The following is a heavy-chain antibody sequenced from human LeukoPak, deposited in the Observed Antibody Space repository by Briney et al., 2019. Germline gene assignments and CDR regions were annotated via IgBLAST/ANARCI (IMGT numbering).Heavy chain of an antibody. CDR2: INPSGGST. Sequence: GASVKVSCKASGYTFTSYYMHWVRQAPGQGLEWMGIINPSGGSTSYAQKFPGRVTMTRDTSTSTVYMELSRLRSEDTAVYYCARSNIVVVVAATPGYFQHWGQGTLVTVSS. D-gene: IGHD2-15*01. V-gene: IGHV1-46*01. CDR3: ARSNIVVVVAATPGYFQH. J-gene: IGHJ1*01. CDR1: GYTFTSYY.